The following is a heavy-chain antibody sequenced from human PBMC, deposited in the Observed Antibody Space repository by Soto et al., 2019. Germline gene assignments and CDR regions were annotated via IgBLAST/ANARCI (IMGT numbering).Heavy chain of an antibody. V-gene: IGHV4-4*08. CDR3: ARRVDFPHYMDV. D-gene: IGHD5-12*01. Sequence: QVQLQESGPGLVKPSETLSLTCTVSGDSISPYYWTWLRQPPGKGLEFIGCVHASGTSTYNPSLESRVTMSVDTSKNHFSLRLQSVLAADTAVYYCARRVDFPHYMDVWGKGTTVTVSS. CDR1: GDSISPYY. J-gene: IGHJ6*03. CDR2: VHASGTS.